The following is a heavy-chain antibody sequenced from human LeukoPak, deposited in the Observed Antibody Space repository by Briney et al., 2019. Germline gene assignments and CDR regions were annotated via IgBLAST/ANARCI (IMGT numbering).Heavy chain of an antibody. CDR2: ITSSSTYV. V-gene: IGHV3-21*01. CDR1: GFTFSAYS. J-gene: IGHJ4*02. CDR3: ARGRRDLPCDY. Sequence: GGSLRLSCAASGFTFSAYSMTWVRQAPGKGREWVSGITSSSTYVYYADSVKGLFTISRDNAKNSLYLQMNSLRAEDTAVYYCARGRRDLPCDYWGQGTLVTVSS.